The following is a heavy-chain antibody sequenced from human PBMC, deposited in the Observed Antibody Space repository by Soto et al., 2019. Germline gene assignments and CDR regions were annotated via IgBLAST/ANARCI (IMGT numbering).Heavy chain of an antibody. CDR1: GGSISSGGYY. CDR2: IYYSGST. V-gene: IGHV4-31*03. J-gene: IGHJ4*02. D-gene: IGHD3-22*01. Sequence: PSETLSLTCTVSGGSISSGGYYRSWIRHHPGKGLEWIGYIYYSGSTYYNPSLKSRVTISVDTSKNQFSLKLSSVTAADTAVYYCARGTYYYDSSGPLWGQGTLVTVSS. CDR3: ARGTYYYDSSGPL.